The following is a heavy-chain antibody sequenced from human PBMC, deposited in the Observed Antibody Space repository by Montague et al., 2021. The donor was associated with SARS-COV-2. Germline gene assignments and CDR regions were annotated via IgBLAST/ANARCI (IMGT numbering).Heavy chain of an antibody. D-gene: IGHD6-13*01. V-gene: IGHV4-39*01. CDR3: AGQSGSSPFDN. CDR2: IEKNKST. Sequence: SETLSLTCTVSGVAELRRRSEEHTSEQQSHNELVWRRIIEKNKSTYYTPSLESRVTISVDTSKNQFSLKLSSVTAADTAVYYCAGQSGSSPFDNWGQGTLVT. CDR1: GVAELRRRSE. J-gene: IGHJ4*02.